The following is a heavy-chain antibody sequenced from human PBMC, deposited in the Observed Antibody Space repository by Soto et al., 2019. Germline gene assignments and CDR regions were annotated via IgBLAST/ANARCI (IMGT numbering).Heavy chain of an antibody. V-gene: IGHV4-4*02. Sequence: PSETLSLTCAVSGGSISSSNWWSWVRQPPGKGLEWIGEIYRSGSTNYNPSLKSRVTISVDKSKNQFSLKLSSVTAADTAVYYCARGDLYYYDSSGYNHAFDIWGQGTMVTVSS. CDR3: ARGDLYYYDSSGYNHAFDI. J-gene: IGHJ3*02. D-gene: IGHD3-22*01. CDR1: GGSISSSNW. CDR2: IYRSGST.